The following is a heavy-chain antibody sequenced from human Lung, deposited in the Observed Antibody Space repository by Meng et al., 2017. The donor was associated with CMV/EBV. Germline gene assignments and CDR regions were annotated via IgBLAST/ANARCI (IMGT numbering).Heavy chain of an antibody. CDR1: GDSITNHNW. J-gene: IGHJ1*01. CDR3: LRRSGGSV. CDR2: IPHRGSS. Sequence: QVRLRESGPALVKPSATLSPTCAVSGDSITNHNWWAWVRQPPGKGLEWIGEIPHRGSSAYNPSLKSRVSMSIDKSKNQFSLKLTSVTAADTAVYHCLRRSGGSVWGQGTLVTVSS. D-gene: IGHD3-10*01. V-gene: IGHV4-4*02.